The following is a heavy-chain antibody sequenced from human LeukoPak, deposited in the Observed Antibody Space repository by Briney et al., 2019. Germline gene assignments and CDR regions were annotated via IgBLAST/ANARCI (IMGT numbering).Heavy chain of an antibody. J-gene: IGHJ6*03. CDR3: ARVGVTSAAMRSAYYYYMDV. V-gene: IGHV1-69*13. CDR1: GGTFSSYA. D-gene: IGHD2-2*01. CDR2: IIPIFGTA. Sequence: ASVKVSCKASGGTFSSYAISWVRQAPGQGLEWMGGIIPIFGTANYAQKFQGRVTITADESTSTAYMELSSLRSEDTAVHYCARVGVTSAAMRSAYYYYMDVWGKGTTVTISS.